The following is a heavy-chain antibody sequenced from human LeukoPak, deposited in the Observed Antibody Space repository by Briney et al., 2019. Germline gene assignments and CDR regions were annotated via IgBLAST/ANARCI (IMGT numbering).Heavy chain of an antibody. V-gene: IGHV4-59*08. Sequence: PSETLSLTCTVSGGSISSYYWSWIRQPPGKGLEWIGYIYYSGSTNYNPSLKSRVTISVDTSKNQFSLKLSSVTAADTAVYYCARVPQQLDYFDYWGQGTLVTVSS. CDR1: GGSISSYY. J-gene: IGHJ4*02. CDR3: ARVPQQLDYFDY. D-gene: IGHD6-13*01. CDR2: IYYSGST.